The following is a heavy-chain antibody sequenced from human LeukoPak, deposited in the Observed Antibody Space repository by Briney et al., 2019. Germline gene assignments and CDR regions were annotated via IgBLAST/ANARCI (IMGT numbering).Heavy chain of an antibody. V-gene: IGHV4-28*05. J-gene: IGHJ3*02. CDR3: ARKATTGPTKAAFDI. D-gene: IGHD4-17*01. Sequence: SETLPLTCAVSGYSISSSNYWGWIRQPPGKGLEWIGHIYYSGSIYYNPSLKSRVTMSVDTSKNQFSLKLSSVTAVDTAVYYCARKATTGPTKAAFDIWGQGIMVTVSS. CDR1: GYSISSSNY. CDR2: IYYSGSI.